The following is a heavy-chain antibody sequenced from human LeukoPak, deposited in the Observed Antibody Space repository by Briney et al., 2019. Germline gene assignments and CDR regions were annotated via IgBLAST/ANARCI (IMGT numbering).Heavy chain of an antibody. CDR2: ISAYNGNT. CDR1: GYTFTSYG. D-gene: IGHD5-12*01. Sequence: GESLKISCEGSGYTFTSYGISWVRQAPGQGLEWMGWISAYNGNTNYAQKLQGRVTMTTDTSTSTAYMELRSLRSDDTAVYYCARVRRYSGYDWVLDFDYWGQGTLVTVSS. V-gene: IGHV1-18*01. CDR3: ARVRRYSGYDWVLDFDY. J-gene: IGHJ4*02.